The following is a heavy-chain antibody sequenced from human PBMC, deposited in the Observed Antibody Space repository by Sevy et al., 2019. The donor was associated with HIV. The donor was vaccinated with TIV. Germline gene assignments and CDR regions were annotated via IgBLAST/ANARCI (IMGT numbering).Heavy chain of an antibody. V-gene: IGHV4-59*01. CDR1: GGSISSYY. D-gene: IGHD2-8*01. CDR3: ASSLVLYDSAFGYNWFDP. Sequence: SGTLSLTCTVSGGSISSYYWSWIRQPPGKGLEWIGYIYYSGSTNYNPSLKSRVTISVDTSKNQFSLKLSSVTAADTAVYYCASSLVLYDSAFGYNWFDPWGQGTLVTVSS. J-gene: IGHJ5*02. CDR2: IYYSGST.